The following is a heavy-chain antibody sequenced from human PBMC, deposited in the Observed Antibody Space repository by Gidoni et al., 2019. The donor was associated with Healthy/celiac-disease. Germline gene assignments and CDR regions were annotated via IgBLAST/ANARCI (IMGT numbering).Heavy chain of an antibody. CDR1: GGSISSSY. CDR2: IYFSGST. D-gene: IGHD6-25*01. Sequence: QVQLQESGPGLVQPSETLSLTCTVSGGSISSSYWSWIRQPPGKGLEWIGYIYFSGSTNYNPSLKSRVTISVNTSKNQFSLKLSSVTAADTAVYYCARERRPPYNWFDPWGQGTLVTVSS. J-gene: IGHJ5*02. CDR3: ARERRPPYNWFDP. V-gene: IGHV4-59*01.